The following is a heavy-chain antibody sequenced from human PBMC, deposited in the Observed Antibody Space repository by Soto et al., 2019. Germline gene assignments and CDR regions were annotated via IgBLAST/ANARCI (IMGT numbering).Heavy chain of an antibody. Sequence: EVQLLESGGGLVQPGGSLRLSCAASGFTFSSHAMSWVRQAPGKGLEWVSGTSANGGSTYYTDPVKGRFTISRDNAKNTLYLQMNSLRAEDTAVYYCEKAISTSRTLLDSWGQGTLVTVSS. CDR1: GFTFSSHA. J-gene: IGHJ4*02. V-gene: IGHV3-23*01. D-gene: IGHD1-1*01. CDR2: TSANGGST. CDR3: EKAISTSRTLLDS.